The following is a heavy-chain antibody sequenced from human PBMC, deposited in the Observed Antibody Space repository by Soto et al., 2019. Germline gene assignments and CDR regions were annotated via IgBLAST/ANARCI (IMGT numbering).Heavy chain of an antibody. CDR2: IYSGGST. J-gene: IGHJ4*02. CDR3: ARGVDYYDSSGYYPHFDY. D-gene: IGHD3-22*01. V-gene: IGHV3-53*01. CDR1: GFTVSSNY. Sequence: GGSLRLSCAASGFTVSSNYMSWVRQAPGKGLEWVSVIYSGGSTYYADSVKGRFTISRDNSKNTLYLQMNSLRAEDTAVYYCARGVDYYDSSGYYPHFDYWGQGTLVTVS.